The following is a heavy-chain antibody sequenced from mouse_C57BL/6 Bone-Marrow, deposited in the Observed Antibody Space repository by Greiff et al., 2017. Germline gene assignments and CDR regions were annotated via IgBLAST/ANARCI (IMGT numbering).Heavy chain of an antibody. CDR1: GFTFTSYD. V-gene: IGHV1-85*01. Sequence: QVQLLQSGPGLVKPGASVKLSCKASGFTFTSYDITWVKQRPGQGLEWIGWICPSDSSTKYNEKFKGRVTVTVDTSTITLYLELHSLTSEDTAVYDCARVEIVSRSKYWYFDVWGKGTTVTVSS. CDR2: ICPSDSST. J-gene: IGHJ1*03. CDR3: ARVEIVSRSKYWYFDV. D-gene: IGHD2-5*01.